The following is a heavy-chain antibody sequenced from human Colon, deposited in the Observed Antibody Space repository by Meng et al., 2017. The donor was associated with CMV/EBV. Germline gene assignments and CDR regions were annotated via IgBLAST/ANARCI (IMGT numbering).Heavy chain of an antibody. Sequence: GESLKISCAASGFIVSGNDMNWVRQAPGKGLEWVSVLHSGGDTKYADSVKGRFTIARDASQNTLFLQMDRLRVEDTAVYYCATGAGSFLVWGQGTLVTVSS. D-gene: IGHD3-10*01. CDR2: LHSGGDT. CDR1: GFIVSGND. CDR3: ATGAGSFLV. J-gene: IGHJ4*02. V-gene: IGHV3-53*01.